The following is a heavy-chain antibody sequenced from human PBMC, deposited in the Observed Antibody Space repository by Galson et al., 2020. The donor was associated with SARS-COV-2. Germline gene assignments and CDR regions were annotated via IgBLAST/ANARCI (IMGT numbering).Heavy chain of an antibody. CDR2: IYHSGST. D-gene: IGHD6-25*01. Sequence: ETSETLSLTCAVSGGSISSGGYSWSWIRQPPGKGLEWIGYIYHSGSTYYNPSLKSRVTISVDRSKNQFSLKLSSVTAADTAVYYCAVSSGGVRVYWGQGTLVTVSS. CDR1: GGSISSGGYS. V-gene: IGHV4-30-2*01. J-gene: IGHJ4*02. CDR3: AVSSGGVRVY.